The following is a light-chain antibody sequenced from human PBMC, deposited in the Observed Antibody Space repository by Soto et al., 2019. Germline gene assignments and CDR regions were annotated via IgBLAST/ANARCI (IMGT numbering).Light chain of an antibody. CDR3: SSYTASSTLL. V-gene: IGLV2-14*01. J-gene: IGLJ1*01. CDR1: SSDVGGYNY. CDR2: EVS. Sequence: QSVLTQPASVSGSPGQSITISCTGTSSDVGGYNYVSWSQQPPGKAPKLLISEVSNRPSGVSNRFSGSKSGNTASLTISGLQADDEADYYCSSYTASSTLLFGTGTKVTVL.